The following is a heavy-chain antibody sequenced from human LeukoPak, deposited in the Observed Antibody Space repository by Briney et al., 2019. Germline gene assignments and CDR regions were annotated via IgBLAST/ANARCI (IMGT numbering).Heavy chain of an antibody. V-gene: IGHV1-69*13. CDR1: GGTFNNDA. CDR2: IIPIFGTA. CDR3: ARGVMVRGKYYYYAMDV. Sequence: ASVTVSCKASGGTFNNDAISWVRQAPGQGLEWMGGIIPIFGTANYAQKFQGRVTITADESTSTAYMELSGLRSGDTAVYYCARGVMVRGKYYYYAMDVWGQGTTVTVSS. J-gene: IGHJ6*02. D-gene: IGHD3-10*01.